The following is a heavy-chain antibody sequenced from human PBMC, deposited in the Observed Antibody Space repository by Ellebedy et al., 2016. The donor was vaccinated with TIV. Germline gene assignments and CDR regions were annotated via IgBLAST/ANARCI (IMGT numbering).Heavy chain of an antibody. Sequence: AASVKVSCKVSGYTLGEVSVHWVRLAPGSGLEWLGKVDPEGGERIYAQKFKGRLNMTDDTSTDTAYLELSSLRSEDTAVYYCATGLGFGELTTNFWGHGTLVIVSS. CDR3: ATGLGFGELTTNF. CDR2: VDPEGGER. D-gene: IGHD3-10*01. J-gene: IGHJ4*01. V-gene: IGHV1-24*01. CDR1: GYTLGEVS.